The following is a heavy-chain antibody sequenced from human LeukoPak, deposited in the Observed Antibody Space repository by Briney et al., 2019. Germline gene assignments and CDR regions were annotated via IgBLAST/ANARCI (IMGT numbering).Heavy chain of an antibody. CDR2: IYHSGST. CDR1: GGSISSSNW. CDR3: ARRWGRWYRYYYYMDV. Sequence: ASETLSLTCAVSGGSISSSNWWSWVRQPPGKGLEWIGEIYHSGSTNYNPSLKSRVTISVDKSKNQFSLKLSSVTAADTAVYYCARRWGRWYRYYYYMDVWGKGTTVTVSS. D-gene: IGHD6-13*01. V-gene: IGHV4-4*02. J-gene: IGHJ6*03.